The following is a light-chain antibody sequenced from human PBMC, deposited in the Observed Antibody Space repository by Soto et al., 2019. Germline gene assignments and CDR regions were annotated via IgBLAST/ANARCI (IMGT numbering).Light chain of an antibody. CDR1: QGISDY. CDR3: QQFNAYPLT. J-gene: IGKJ4*01. Sequence: EIQLTQSPSFLSASVGDRVTISCRASQGISDYLAWYQQKPGKAPKLLIYGASTLQTGVPSRFSGSASGTEFTLTISSLQPEDFATYFCQQFNAYPLTFGGGTKLEIK. V-gene: IGKV1-9*01. CDR2: GAS.